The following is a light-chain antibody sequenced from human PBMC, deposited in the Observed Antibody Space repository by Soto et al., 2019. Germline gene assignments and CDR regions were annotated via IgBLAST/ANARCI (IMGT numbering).Light chain of an antibody. CDR2: DNN. CDR3: ATWDGSLPGEV. V-gene: IGLV1-51*01. Sequence: QCVLTQSPSVSAAPGQKVTISCSGSSSNIGNNYVSWYQQVPGTAPKLLIYDNNKRPSGIPDRFSGSKSGTSGTLDITGLQTGDEADYYCATWDGSLPGEVFGGGTKVTVL. CDR1: SSNIGNNY. J-gene: IGLJ2*01.